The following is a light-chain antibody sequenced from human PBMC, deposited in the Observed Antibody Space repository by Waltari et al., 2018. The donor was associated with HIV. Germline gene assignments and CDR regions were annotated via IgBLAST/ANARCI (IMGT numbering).Light chain of an antibody. CDR2: AAS. J-gene: IGKJ3*01. CDR1: QSISSY. V-gene: IGKV1-39*01. Sequence: DIQMTQSPSSLPTSAGDRGTITCRASQSISSYLNWYQQKPGKAPKLLIYAASSLQSGVPSRFSGSGSVTDFTLTISSLQPEDCATFYCQQSYSTPFTFGPGTKVDIK. CDR3: QQSYSTPFT.